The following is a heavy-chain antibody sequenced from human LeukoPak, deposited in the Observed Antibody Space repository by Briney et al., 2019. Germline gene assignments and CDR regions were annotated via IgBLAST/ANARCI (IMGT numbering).Heavy chain of an antibody. D-gene: IGHD1-14*01. CDR3: ATFPPDLYYFDY. V-gene: IGHV1-18*01. CDR2: ISAYNGNT. CDR1: GYTFTSYG. Sequence: ASVKVSCKASGYTFTSYGISWVRQAPGQGLEWMGWISAYNGNTNYAQKLQGRVTMTTDTSTSTAYMELRSLRSDDTAVYYCATFPPDLYYFDYWGQGTLVTVSS. J-gene: IGHJ4*02.